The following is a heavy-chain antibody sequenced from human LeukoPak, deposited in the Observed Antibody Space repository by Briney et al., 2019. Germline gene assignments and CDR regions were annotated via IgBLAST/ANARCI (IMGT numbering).Heavy chain of an antibody. CDR2: IYHSGST. D-gene: IGHD5-12*01. CDR1: GYSISSGYY. Sequence: PSETLSLTCTVSGYSISSGYYWGWIRQPPGKGLEWIGSIYHSGSTYYDPSLKSRVTISVDTSKNQFSLKLTSVTAADTAVYFCARDLYSGYGGYFDSWGQGTLVTVSS. V-gene: IGHV4-38-2*02. J-gene: IGHJ4*02. CDR3: ARDLYSGYGGYFDS.